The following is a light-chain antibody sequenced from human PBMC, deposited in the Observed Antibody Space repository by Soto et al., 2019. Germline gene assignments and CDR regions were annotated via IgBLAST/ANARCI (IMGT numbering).Light chain of an antibody. J-gene: IGLJ1*01. Sequence: QSALTQPRSVSGSPGQSVTISCTGTSSDVGGYNYVSWYRQYPGKAPKLMIYDVSKRPSGVPDRFSGSKSGNTASLTISGLQAEDEADYYCCSYAGSYTWVFVTGTKVTVL. CDR1: SSDVGGYNY. CDR3: CSYAGSYTWV. CDR2: DVS. V-gene: IGLV2-11*01.